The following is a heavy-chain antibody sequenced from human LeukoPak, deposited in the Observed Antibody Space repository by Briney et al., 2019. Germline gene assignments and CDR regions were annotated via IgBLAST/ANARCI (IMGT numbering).Heavy chain of an antibody. CDR1: GFPIDEYA. V-gene: IGHV3-49*04. D-gene: IGHD5-24*01. CDR3: TRDRRDAYNGGYFDL. CDR2: IRSKSYRETT. Sequence: GGSLRLSCTASGFPIDEYAMTWVRQAPGRGLEWLGFIRSKSYRETTQDAASVRGRFTISRDDSKSVTYLQMNSLRIEDTAVYFCTRDRRDAYNGGYFDLWGRGTLVSVSS. J-gene: IGHJ2*01.